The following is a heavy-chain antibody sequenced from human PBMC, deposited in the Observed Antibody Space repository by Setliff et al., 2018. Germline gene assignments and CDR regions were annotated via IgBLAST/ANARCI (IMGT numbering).Heavy chain of an antibody. D-gene: IGHD3-10*01. CDR3: ARDLPRGGYYYYGMDV. J-gene: IGHJ6*02. CDR2: IYYSGST. V-gene: IGHV4-30-4*08. CDR1: GGSISSGDYY. Sequence: SETLSLTCTVSGGSISSGDYYWSWIRQPPGKGLEWIGYIYYSGSTYYNPSLKSRVTISVDTSKNQFSLKLSSVTAADTAVYYCARDLPRGGYYYYGMDVWGQGTTVTVSS.